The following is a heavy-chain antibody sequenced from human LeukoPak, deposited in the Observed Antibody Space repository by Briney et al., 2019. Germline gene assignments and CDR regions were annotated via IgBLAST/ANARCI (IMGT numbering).Heavy chain of an antibody. CDR2: ISSSGSTI. CDR3: ARVSRYCSSTSCHTFDY. D-gene: IGHD2-2*02. Sequence: LSLTCTVSGGSISSSSYYWGWVRQAPGKGLEWVSYISSSGSTIYYADSVKGRFTISRDNAKNSLYLQMNSLRAEDTAVYYCARVSRYCSSTSCHTFDYWGQGTLVTVSS. V-gene: IGHV3-48*03. CDR1: GGSISSSSYY. J-gene: IGHJ4*02.